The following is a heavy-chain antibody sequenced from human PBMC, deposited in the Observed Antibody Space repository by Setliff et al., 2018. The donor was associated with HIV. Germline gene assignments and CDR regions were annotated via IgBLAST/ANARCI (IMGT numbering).Heavy chain of an antibody. CDR3: APRHQKYGFL. CDR2: IYYNGNT. Sequence: SETLSLTCSVSGASISSNSYYWGWIRQPPGKGLEWVGSIYYNGNTFYNQSLQSRVTISLDTSKNQFSLELRSVTAVDTALYYCAPRHQKYGFLWGQGTLVTVSS. CDR1: GASISSNSYY. J-gene: IGHJ4*02. V-gene: IGHV4-39*07. D-gene: IGHD3-10*01.